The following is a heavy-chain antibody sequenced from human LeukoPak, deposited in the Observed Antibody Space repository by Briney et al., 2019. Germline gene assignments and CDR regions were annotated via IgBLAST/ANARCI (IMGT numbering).Heavy chain of an antibody. J-gene: IGHJ4*02. CDR2: IYPGDSQT. V-gene: IGHV5-51*01. CDR3: ARRGGDGYTNFDY. CDR1: GYSFSNNW. D-gene: IGHD5-24*01. Sequence: GESLKISCKGSGYSFSNNWIGWVRQMPGKGLEWMGIIYPGDSQTRYSPSFQGQVTISADKSISTAYLQWSSLKASDTAMYYCARRGGDGYTNFDYWGQGTLVTVSS.